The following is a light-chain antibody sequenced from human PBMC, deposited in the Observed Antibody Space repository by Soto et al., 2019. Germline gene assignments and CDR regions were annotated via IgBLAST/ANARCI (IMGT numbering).Light chain of an antibody. V-gene: IGKV3-11*01. J-gene: IGKJ5*01. Sequence: EIVLTQSPATLSLSPGERVTLSCRASQSFSSYLAWYQQKPGQAPRLLIYDASNRDTGIPARFSGRGSGTEFTITIRSLEPEDFSVYYCHQRNNWPRVNTFGQGTRLDIK. CDR2: DAS. CDR3: HQRNNWPRVNT. CDR1: QSFSSY.